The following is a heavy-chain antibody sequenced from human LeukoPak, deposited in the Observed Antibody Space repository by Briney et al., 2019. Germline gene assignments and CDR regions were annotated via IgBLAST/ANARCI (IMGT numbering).Heavy chain of an antibody. Sequence: SETLSLTCTVSGGSISSYYWSWIRQPAGKGLEWIGRIYTSGSTNYNPSLKSRVTMSVDTSKNQFSLKLSSVTAADTAVYYCARDVGYYDILTGYYKEYYFDYWGQGTLVTVSS. D-gene: IGHD3-9*01. J-gene: IGHJ4*02. CDR1: GGSISSYY. CDR3: ARDVGYYDILTGYYKEYYFDY. CDR2: IYTSGST. V-gene: IGHV4-4*07.